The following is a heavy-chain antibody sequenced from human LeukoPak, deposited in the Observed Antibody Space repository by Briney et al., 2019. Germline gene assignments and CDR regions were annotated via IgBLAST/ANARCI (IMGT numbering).Heavy chain of an antibody. D-gene: IGHD3-10*01. V-gene: IGHV3-7*01. CDR1: GFTFSSYW. Sequence: GGSLRLSCAASGFTFSSYWVSWVRQAPGQGLEWVANIKQDGSEKYYVDSVKGRFTISRDNAKNSLYLQMNSLRAEDTAVYYCARDGVDLDYYGSGTVDYWGQGTLVTVSS. J-gene: IGHJ4*02. CDR2: IKQDGSEK. CDR3: ARDGVDLDYYGSGTVDY.